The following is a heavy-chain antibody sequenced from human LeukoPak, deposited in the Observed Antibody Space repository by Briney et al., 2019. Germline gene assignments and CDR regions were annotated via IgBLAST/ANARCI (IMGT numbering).Heavy chain of an antibody. Sequence: ASVKVSCKASGCTFTSYDINWVRQATGQGLEWMGWMNPNSGNTGYAQKFQGRVTMTRNTSISTAYMELSSLRSEDTAVYYCARSKRIYGSGKGGFDPWGQGTLVTVSS. CDR2: MNPNSGNT. D-gene: IGHD3-10*01. V-gene: IGHV1-8*01. CDR1: GCTFTSYD. J-gene: IGHJ5*02. CDR3: ARSKRIYGSGKGGFDP.